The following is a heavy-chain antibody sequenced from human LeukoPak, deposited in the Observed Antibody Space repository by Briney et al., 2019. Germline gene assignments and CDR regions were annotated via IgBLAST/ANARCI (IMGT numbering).Heavy chain of an antibody. CDR3: ARDGGYRGNDADC. J-gene: IGHJ4*02. V-gene: IGHV3-48*01. CDR2: ISDSGAM. Sequence: GGSLRLSCAASGFTFSTYSMKWVRQAPGKGLEWVSYISDSGAMYYADSVRGRFTISRENAQNSLFLQMNSLRAEDTAVYYCARDGGYRGNDADCWGQGTLVTVSS. CDR1: GFTFSTYS. D-gene: IGHD5-12*01.